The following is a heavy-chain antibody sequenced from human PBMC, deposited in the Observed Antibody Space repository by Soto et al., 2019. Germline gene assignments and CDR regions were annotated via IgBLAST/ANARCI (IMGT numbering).Heavy chain of an antibody. CDR1: GFSLSTSGMC. CDR3: ARIYYYGSGSYYKWFDP. J-gene: IGHJ5*02. CDR2: IDWADDK. V-gene: IGHV2-70*01. D-gene: IGHD3-10*01. Sequence: YGPTLVNPTQALTLTCTFCGFSLSTSGMCVSWIRQPPGKALEWLALIDWADDKYYSTSLKTRLTISKDTSKNQVVLTMTNMDPVDTATYYCARIYYYGSGSYYKWFDPWGQGTLVTVSS.